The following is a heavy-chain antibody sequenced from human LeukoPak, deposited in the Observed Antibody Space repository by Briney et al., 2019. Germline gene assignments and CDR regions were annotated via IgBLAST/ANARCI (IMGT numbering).Heavy chain of an antibody. J-gene: IGHJ4*02. CDR3: AIFSGSTSCYAH. V-gene: IGHV1-18*01. CDR1: GYTFTSYG. CDR2: ISAYSGNT. Sequence: ASVKVSCKASGYTFTSYGISWVRQAPGQGLEWMGGISAYSGNTNYAQKLQGRVTMTTDTSTSTAYVELSSLRAGDPAVYCCAIFSGSTSCYAHWGQGTLVTVSS. D-gene: IGHD2-2*01.